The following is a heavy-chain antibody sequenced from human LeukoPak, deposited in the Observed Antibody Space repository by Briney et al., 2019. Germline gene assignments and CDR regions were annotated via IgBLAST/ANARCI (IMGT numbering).Heavy chain of an antibody. CDR3: ARLQKTYYYDSSGYYGLGDY. D-gene: IGHD3-22*01. J-gene: IGHJ4*02. CDR2: ITRILGIA. V-gene: IGHV1-69*04. Sequence: ASVKVSCKSSGGTFSSYAISWVRQAPGQGLEWMGRITRILGIANYAQKFQGRVTITADKSTSTAYMELSSLRSEDTAVYYCARLQKTYYYDSSGYYGLGDYWGQGTLVTVSS. CDR1: GGTFSSYA.